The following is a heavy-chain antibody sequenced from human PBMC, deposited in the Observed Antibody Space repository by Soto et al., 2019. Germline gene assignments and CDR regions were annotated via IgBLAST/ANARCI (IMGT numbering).Heavy chain of an antibody. CDR1: GFTFSSYA. J-gene: IGHJ4*02. CDR3: ARGVQRMGATPNFDY. V-gene: IGHV3-30-3*01. CDR2: ISYDGSNK. Sequence: QVQLVESGGGVVQPGRSLRLSCAASGFTFSSYAMHWVRQAPGKGLEWVAVISYDGSNKYYADSVKGRFTISRDNSXXTLYLQMNSLRAEDTAVYYCARGVQRMGATPNFDYWGQGTLVTVSS. D-gene: IGHD1-26*01.